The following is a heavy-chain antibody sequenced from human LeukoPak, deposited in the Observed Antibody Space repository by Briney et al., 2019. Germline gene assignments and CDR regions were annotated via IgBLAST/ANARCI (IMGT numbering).Heavy chain of an antibody. Sequence: GGSLRLSCTASGFTFGDYAMSWFRQAPVKGLEWVGFIRSKAYGGTTEYAASVKGRFTISRDDSKSIAYLQMNSLKTEDTAVYYCTRVLTTVTYGMDVWGQGTTVTVSS. J-gene: IGHJ6*02. V-gene: IGHV3-49*03. D-gene: IGHD4-11*01. CDR1: GFTFGDYA. CDR2: IRSKAYGGTT. CDR3: TRVLTTVTYGMDV.